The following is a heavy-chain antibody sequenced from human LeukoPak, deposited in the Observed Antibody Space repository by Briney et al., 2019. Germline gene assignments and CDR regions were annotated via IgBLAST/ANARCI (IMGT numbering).Heavy chain of an antibody. Sequence: ASVKVSFKASGYTFTGYYMHWVRQAPGQGLEWMGWINPNSGGTNYAQKFQGRVTLTRDTSIDTAYMELSSLRSDDTAVYYCATDRHTSGWTPFQHWGQGTLVTVSS. J-gene: IGHJ1*01. CDR1: GYTFTGYY. CDR2: INPNSGGT. V-gene: IGHV1-2*02. D-gene: IGHD6-19*01. CDR3: ATDRHTSGWTPFQH.